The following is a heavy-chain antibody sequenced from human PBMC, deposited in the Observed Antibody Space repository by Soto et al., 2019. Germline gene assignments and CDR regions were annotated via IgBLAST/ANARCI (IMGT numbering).Heavy chain of an antibody. CDR2: MNPNSGNT. D-gene: IGHD3-9*01. CDR1: GYTFTSYD. CDR3: ERGDDILTGYFDYYYMDV. Sequence: ASVKVSCKASGYTFTSYDINWVRQATGQGLEWMGWMNPNSGNTGYAQKFQGRVTMTRNTSISTAYMELSSLRSEDTAVYYCERGDDILTGYFDYYYMDVWGKGTTVTVS. J-gene: IGHJ6*03. V-gene: IGHV1-8*01.